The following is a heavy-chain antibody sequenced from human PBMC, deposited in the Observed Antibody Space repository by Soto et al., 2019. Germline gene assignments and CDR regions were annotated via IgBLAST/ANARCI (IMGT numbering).Heavy chain of an antibody. CDR1: GGSFSSYA. CDR2: IIPIFDTT. V-gene: IGHV1-69*01. D-gene: IGHD2-2*01. CDR3: ARDLSMVVVPAAVYDLYGIDV. J-gene: IGHJ6*02. Sequence: QVQLVQSGAEVKKPGSSVKVSCKASGGSFSSYAISWVRQAPGQGLEWMGGIIPIFDTTNYAQMFQGRVTITADESTSTAYMELSSLRSEDTAVYYCARDLSMVVVPAAVYDLYGIDVWGQGTTVTVSS.